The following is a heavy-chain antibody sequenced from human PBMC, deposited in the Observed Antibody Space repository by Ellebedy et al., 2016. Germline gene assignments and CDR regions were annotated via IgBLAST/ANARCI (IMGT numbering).Heavy chain of an antibody. V-gene: IGHV1-18*01. J-gene: IGHJ4*02. Sequence: ASVKVSCKASGYTFTNYGISWVRQAPGQGLEWMGWISAYNGNTNYAQKLQGRVTMTTDTSTSTAYMEVRSLRSDDTAVYYCARDPYQMATIRGYFDYWGQGTLVTVSS. D-gene: IGHD5-12*01. CDR2: ISAYNGNT. CDR1: GYTFTNYG. CDR3: ARDPYQMATIRGYFDY.